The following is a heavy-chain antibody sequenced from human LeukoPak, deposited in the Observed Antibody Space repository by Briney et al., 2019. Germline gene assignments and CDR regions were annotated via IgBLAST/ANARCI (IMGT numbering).Heavy chain of an antibody. D-gene: IGHD3-22*01. CDR2: ISYDGSNK. CDR1: GFTFSSYG. CDR3: AKGDYYDSSGYYYDY. Sequence: GRSLRLSCAASGFTFSSYGMHWVRQAPGKGLEWVAVISYDGSNKYYADSVKGRFTISRGNSKNTLYLQMNSLRAEDTAVYYCAKGDYYDSSGYYYDYWGQGTLVTVSS. J-gene: IGHJ4*02. V-gene: IGHV3-30*18.